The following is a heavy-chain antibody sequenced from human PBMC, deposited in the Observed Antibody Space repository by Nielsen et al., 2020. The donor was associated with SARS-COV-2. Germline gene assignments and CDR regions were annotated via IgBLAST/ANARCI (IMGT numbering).Heavy chain of an antibody. D-gene: IGHD5-18*01. Sequence: GESLKISCAASGFSFSDYAIHWVRQAPGKGLEWVAVISYDGSEKYYGDSVKGRLTISRDNSKSTLYLQMNGLRAEDTAIYYCASAYSYGSDTFDIWGQAPVVTVSS. CDR2: ISYDGSEK. J-gene: IGHJ3*02. V-gene: IGHV3-30*04. CDR3: ASAYSYGSDTFDI. CDR1: GFSFSDYA.